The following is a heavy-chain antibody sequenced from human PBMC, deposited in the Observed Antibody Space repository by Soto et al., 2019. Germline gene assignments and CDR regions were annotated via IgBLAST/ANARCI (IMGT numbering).Heavy chain of an antibody. D-gene: IGHD6-13*01. Sequence: EVQLVESGGGLVKPGGSLRLSCAASGFTFSSYSMNWVRQAPGKGLEWVSSISSSSSYIYYADSVKGRFTISRDNAKNSLYLQMNSLRAEDTAVYYCARGKAAAGPTSWFDPWGQGTLVTVSS. CDR1: GFTFSSYS. CDR3: ARGKAAAGPTSWFDP. CDR2: ISSSSSYI. V-gene: IGHV3-21*01. J-gene: IGHJ5*02.